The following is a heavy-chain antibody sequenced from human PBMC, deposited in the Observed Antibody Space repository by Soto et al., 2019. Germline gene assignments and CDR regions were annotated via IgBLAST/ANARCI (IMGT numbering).Heavy chain of an antibody. Sequence: EVQLLESGGGLVQPGGSLRLSCVASGFSFNNQDMCWVRQAPGKGLEWVSGINAVGSSTHYADSVKGRFTIFRDNSKNTLSLQMKSLRDEDTAIYYCAQDATRRCGWYYFDYWGQRILVTVSS. D-gene: IGHD6-19*01. V-gene: IGHV3-23*03. CDR1: GFSFNNQD. CDR2: INAVGSST. CDR3: AQDATRRCGWYYFDY. J-gene: IGHJ4*02.